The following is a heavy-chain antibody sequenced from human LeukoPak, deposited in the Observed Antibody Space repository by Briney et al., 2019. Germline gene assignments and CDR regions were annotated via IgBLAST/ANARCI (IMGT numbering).Heavy chain of an antibody. J-gene: IGHJ4*02. V-gene: IGHV3-30*03. CDR3: ARGDWGRFFEPFYFDY. CDR2: ISYDRRNT. Sequence: PGGSLRLSCAASGFTVSSKYMSWVRQAPGKGLEWVAVISYDRRNTYYADSVKGRFTISRDNSKNTLYLQMNSLRAEDTAVYYCARGDWGRFFEPFYFDYWGQGTLVTVSS. D-gene: IGHD3-9*01. CDR1: GFTVSSKY.